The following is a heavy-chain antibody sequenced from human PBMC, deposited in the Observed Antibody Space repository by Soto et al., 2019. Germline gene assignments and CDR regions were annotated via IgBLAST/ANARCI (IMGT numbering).Heavy chain of an antibody. D-gene: IGHD6-13*01. CDR1: GGSFSGYY. CDR2: INHSGST. CDR3: ARTQQLVLGTHIYLRGRAFDI. J-gene: IGHJ3*02. Sequence: PSETLSLTCAVYGGSFSGYYWSWIRQPPGKGLEWIGEINHSGSTNYNPSLKSRVTISVDTSKNQFSLKLSSVTAADTAVYYCARTQQLVLGTHIYLRGRAFDIWGQGTMVTVSS. V-gene: IGHV4-34*01.